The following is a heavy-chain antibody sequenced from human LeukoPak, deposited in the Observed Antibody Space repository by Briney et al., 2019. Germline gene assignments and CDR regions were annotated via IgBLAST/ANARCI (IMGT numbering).Heavy chain of an antibody. CDR2: INHSGST. J-gene: IGHJ4*02. D-gene: IGHD3-3*01. CDR3: ARDRGIFGVVTPGRRAPFDY. CDR1: GFTFSSYS. V-gene: IGHV4-34*01. Sequence: GSLRLSCAASGFTFSSYSMNWVRQPPGKGLEWIGEINHSGSTNYNPSLKSRVTISVDTSKNQFSLKLSSVTAADTAVYYCARDRGIFGVVTPGRRAPFDYWGQGTLVTVSS.